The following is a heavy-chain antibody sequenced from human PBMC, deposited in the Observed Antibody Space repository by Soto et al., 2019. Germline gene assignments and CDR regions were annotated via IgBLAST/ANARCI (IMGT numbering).Heavy chain of an antibody. V-gene: IGHV3-66*01. CDR3: ARGFSSSWYPNYYFDY. D-gene: IGHD6-13*01. Sequence: GGSLRLSCAASGFIVSSNYMSWVRQAPGKGLEWVSLIYSGGSTYYADSVKGRFTISRDNSKNTLYLQMNSLRAEDTAVYYCARGFSSSWYPNYYFDYWGQGTLVTVSS. CDR1: GFIVSSNY. J-gene: IGHJ4*02. CDR2: IYSGGST.